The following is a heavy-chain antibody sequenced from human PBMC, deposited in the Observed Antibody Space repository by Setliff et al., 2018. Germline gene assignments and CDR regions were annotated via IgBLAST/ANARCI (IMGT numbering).Heavy chain of an antibody. CDR2: IIPIFGTA. CDR3: ARERGSYDSSTHYTYYFDY. Sequence: ASVKVSCKASGGTFRNYDISWVRQAPGQGLDWMGGIIPIFGTANYAQKFQGRVTITTDDSTNTAYMELSSLRSEDTAVYFCARERGSYDSSTHYTYYFDYWGQGTLVTVSS. V-gene: IGHV1-69*05. D-gene: IGHD3-22*01. J-gene: IGHJ4*02. CDR1: GGTFRNYD.